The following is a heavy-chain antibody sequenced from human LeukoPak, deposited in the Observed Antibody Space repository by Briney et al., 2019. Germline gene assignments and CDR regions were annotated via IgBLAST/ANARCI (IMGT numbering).Heavy chain of an antibody. CDR3: ARDSHYYDSSSSVFDY. J-gene: IGHJ4*02. CDR2: IIPIFGTA. Sequence: WASVKVSCKASGGTFSSYAISWVRQAPGQGLEWMGGIIPIFGTANYAQKFQGRVTITADESTSTAYMELSSLRSEDTAVYYCARDSHYYDSSSSVFDYWGQGTLVTVSS. CDR1: GGTFSSYA. D-gene: IGHD3-22*01. V-gene: IGHV1-69*13.